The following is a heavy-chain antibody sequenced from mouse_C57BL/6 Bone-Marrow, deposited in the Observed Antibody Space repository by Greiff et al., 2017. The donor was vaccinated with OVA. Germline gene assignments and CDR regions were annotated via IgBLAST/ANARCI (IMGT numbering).Heavy chain of an antibody. CDR3: APITTVVAWYFDV. Sequence: VKLQQPGAELVKPGASVKLSCKASGYTFTSYWMHWVKQRPGQGLEWIGMIHPNSGSTNYNEKFKSKATLTVDKSSSTAYMQLSSLTSEDSAVYYCAPITTVVAWYFDVWGTGTTVTVSS. CDR2: IHPNSGST. D-gene: IGHD1-1*01. J-gene: IGHJ1*03. CDR1: GYTFTSYW. V-gene: IGHV1-64*01.